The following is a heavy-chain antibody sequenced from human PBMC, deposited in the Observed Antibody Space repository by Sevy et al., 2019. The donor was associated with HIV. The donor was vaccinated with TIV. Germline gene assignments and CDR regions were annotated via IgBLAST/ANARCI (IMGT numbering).Heavy chain of an antibody. V-gene: IGHV3-23*01. CDR1: GFTFSSYA. J-gene: IGHJ4*02. CDR2: ISGSGGST. CDR3: AKEKVSYYYDSSGYYDY. D-gene: IGHD3-22*01. Sequence: GGSLRLSCAASGFTFSSYAMSWVRQAPGKGLEWVSAISGSGGSTYYADSVKDRFTISRDNSKNTLYLQMNSLRAEDTAVYYCAKEKVSYYYDSSGYYDYWGQGTLVTVSS.